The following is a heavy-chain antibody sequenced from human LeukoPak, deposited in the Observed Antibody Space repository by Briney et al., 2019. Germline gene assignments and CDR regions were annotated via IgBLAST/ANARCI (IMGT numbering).Heavy chain of an antibody. Sequence: GRSLRLSCAASGFTFSSYAMHWVRQAPGKGLEWVAVISYDGSNKYYADSVKGRFTISRDNSKNTPYLQMNSLRAEDTAVYYCARDEQGSGWFGAFDIWGQGTMVTVSS. CDR2: ISYDGSNK. V-gene: IGHV3-30*04. J-gene: IGHJ3*02. CDR1: GFTFSSYA. D-gene: IGHD6-19*01. CDR3: ARDEQGSGWFGAFDI.